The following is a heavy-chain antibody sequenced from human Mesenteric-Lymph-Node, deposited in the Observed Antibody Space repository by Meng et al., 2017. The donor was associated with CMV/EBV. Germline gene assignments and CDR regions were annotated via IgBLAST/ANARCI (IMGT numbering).Heavy chain of an antibody. Sequence: ASVKVSCKASGYTFTSYDINWVRQATGQGLEWMGWMNPNSGNTGYAQKFQGRVTMTRNTSISTAYMELSSLRSEDTAVYYCARGGSYCTNGVCYTDYYGMDVWGQGTTVTVSS. D-gene: IGHD2-8*01. CDR3: ARGGSYCTNGVCYTDYYGMDV. CDR2: MNPNSGNT. J-gene: IGHJ6*02. CDR1: GYTFTSYD. V-gene: IGHV1-8*01.